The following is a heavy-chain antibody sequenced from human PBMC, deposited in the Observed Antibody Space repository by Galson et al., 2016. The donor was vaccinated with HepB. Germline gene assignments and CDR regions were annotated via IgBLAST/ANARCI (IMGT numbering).Heavy chain of an antibody. CDR1: GGSISSSSYY. CDR3: ARRTFGYTGDY. V-gene: IGHV4-39*01. Sequence: SETLSLTCTVSGGSISSSSYYWAWIRHPPGKGLEWIGNIYHSGSTHYNPSLQSRVTMSVDTSKNQFSLKLSSVAAADTAVYYCARRTFGYTGDYWGRGTLVIVSS. J-gene: IGHJ4*02. CDR2: IYHSGST. D-gene: IGHD1-1*01.